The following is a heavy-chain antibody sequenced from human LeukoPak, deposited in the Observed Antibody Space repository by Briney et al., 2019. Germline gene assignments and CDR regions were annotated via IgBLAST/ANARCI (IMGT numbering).Heavy chain of an antibody. J-gene: IGHJ6*03. CDR3: AREGYCSSTSFYGGPRGNYYYYYYMDV. D-gene: IGHD2-2*01. CDR2: ISAYNGNT. Sequence: ASVKVSCKASGYTFTSYGISWVRQAPGQGLEWMGWISAYNGNTNYAQKLQGRVTMTTDTSTSTAYMELRSLRSDDTAVYYCAREGYCSSTSFYGGPRGNYYYYYYMDVWGKGTTVTISS. CDR1: GYTFTSYG. V-gene: IGHV1-18*01.